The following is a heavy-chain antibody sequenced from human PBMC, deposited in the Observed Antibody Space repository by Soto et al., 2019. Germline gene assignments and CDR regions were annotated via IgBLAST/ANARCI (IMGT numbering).Heavy chain of an antibody. CDR2: MNPNNVNT. V-gene: IGHV1-8*01. J-gene: IGHJ4*02. Sequence: ASVKVSCKASGYTFTNYDINWVRQATGQGLEWMGWMNPNNVNTGCAQKFQERVTITRDMSTSTAYMELSSLRSEDTAVYYCAGGNFDYWGQGTLVTVSS. CDR3: AGGNFDY. CDR1: GYTFTNYD.